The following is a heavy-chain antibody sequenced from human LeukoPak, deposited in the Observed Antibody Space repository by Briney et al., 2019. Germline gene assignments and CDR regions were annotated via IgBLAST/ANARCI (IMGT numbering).Heavy chain of an antibody. CDR1: GFPSSNYA. CDR3: AKDPYSASSGLVDY. CDR2: INGSGGTT. J-gene: IGHJ4*02. D-gene: IGHD6-6*01. V-gene: IGHV3-23*01. Sequence: GGSLRLSCSTSGFPSSNYAPSCVRQSPRKGLDCVSYINGSGGTTYYADSVKGRFTISRDNSKNTLYLQMNSLRAEHTAVYYCAKDPYSASSGLVDYWGQGTLVTVSS.